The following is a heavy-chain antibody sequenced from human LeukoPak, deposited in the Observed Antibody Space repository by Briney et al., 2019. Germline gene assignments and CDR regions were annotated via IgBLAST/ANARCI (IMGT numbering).Heavy chain of an antibody. Sequence: SVKVSFTASVGTFSIYAISWVRQAPGQGLEWMGRIIPILGIANYAQKFQGRVTITADKSTSTAYMELSSLRSEDTAVYYCARAVDGYSDYWGQGTLVTVSS. V-gene: IGHV1-69*04. CDR2: IIPILGIA. CDR1: VGTFSIYA. J-gene: IGHJ4*02. CDR3: ARAVDGYSDY. D-gene: IGHD5-24*01.